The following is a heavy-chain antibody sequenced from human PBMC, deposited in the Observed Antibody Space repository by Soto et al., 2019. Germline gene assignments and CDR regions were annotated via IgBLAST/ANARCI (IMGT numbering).Heavy chain of an antibody. J-gene: IGHJ4*02. D-gene: IGHD4-17*01. Sequence: QLQLQESGPGLVKPSETLSLTCTVSGGSISSSSYYWGWIRQPPGKGLEWIGSIYYSGSTYYNPSLKSRVTISVDTSKNQFSLKLSSVTAADTAVYYCASEPDYGDYGYWGQGTLVTVSS. CDR1: GGSISSSSYY. CDR3: ASEPDYGDYGY. CDR2: IYYSGST. V-gene: IGHV4-39*01.